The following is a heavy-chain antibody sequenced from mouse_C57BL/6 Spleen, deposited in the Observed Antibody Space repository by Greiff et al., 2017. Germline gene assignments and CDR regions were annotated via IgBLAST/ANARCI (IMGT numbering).Heavy chain of an antibody. CDR1: GYTFTSYW. Sequence: VQLQQSGTVLARPGASVKMSCKTSGYTFTSYWMHWVKQRPGQGLEWIGAIYPGNSDTSSNQKFKGKAKLTAVTSASTAYMELSSLTNEDSAVYYCTSYDYDRWFAYWGQGTLVTVSA. V-gene: IGHV1-5*01. CDR2: IYPGNSDT. D-gene: IGHD2-4*01. CDR3: TSYDYDRWFAY. J-gene: IGHJ3*01.